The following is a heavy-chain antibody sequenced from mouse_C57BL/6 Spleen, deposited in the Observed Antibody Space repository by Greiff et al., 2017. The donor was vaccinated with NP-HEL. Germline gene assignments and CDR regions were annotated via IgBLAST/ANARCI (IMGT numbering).Heavy chain of an antibody. CDR3: ARRGEYYYYAMDY. CDR1: GFNIKNTS. J-gene: IGHJ4*01. V-gene: IGHV14-3*01. D-gene: IGHD2-13*01. Sequence: EVQLQQSVAELVRPGASVKLSCTASGFNIKNTSMHWVKQRPEQGLEWIGRIDPANGNTKYAPKFQGKATITADTSSNTAYLQLSSLTSEDTAIYYCARRGEYYYYAMDYWGQGTSVTVSS. CDR2: IDPANGNT.